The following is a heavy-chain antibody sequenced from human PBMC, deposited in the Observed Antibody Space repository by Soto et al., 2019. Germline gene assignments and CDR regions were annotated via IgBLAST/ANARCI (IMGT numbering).Heavy chain of an antibody. V-gene: IGHV1-46*01. CDR1: GYTFTSHY. CDR2: INPSDGST. Sequence: ASVKVSCKASGYTFTSHYIHWVRQAPGQGLEWMGIINPSDGSTSYAQKFQGRVTITADKSTSTAYMELSSLRSEDTAVYYCARDRSRSSWYEAGDYWGQGTLVTVSS. CDR3: ARDRSRSSWYEAGDY. J-gene: IGHJ4*02. D-gene: IGHD6-13*01.